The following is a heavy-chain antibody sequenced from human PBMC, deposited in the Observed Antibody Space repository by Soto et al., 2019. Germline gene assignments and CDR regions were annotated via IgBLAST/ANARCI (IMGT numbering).Heavy chain of an antibody. D-gene: IGHD5-18*01. Sequence: QVQLQESGPGLVKPSQTLSLTCTVSGGSISSGGYYWSWIRQHPGKGLEWIGYIYYSGSTYYNPSLKSRVTISVDTSKNQFSLKLSSVTAAYTAVYYCARGGYSYGSFDYWGQGTLVTVSS. J-gene: IGHJ4*02. CDR1: GGSISSGGYY. V-gene: IGHV4-31*03. CDR3: ARGGYSYGSFDY. CDR2: IYYSGST.